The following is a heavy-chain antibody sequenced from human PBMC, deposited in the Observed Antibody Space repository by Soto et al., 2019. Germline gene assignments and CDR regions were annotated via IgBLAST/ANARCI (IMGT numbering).Heavy chain of an antibody. J-gene: IGHJ3*02. Sequence: QVQLQQWGAGLLKPSETLSLTCAVYGGFVSSGNYYWSWIRQPPGKGLEWIGEMSHSGGTHFNRSNKSRVSISVDTSKNQFSLKMSSVTAADTALYYRARVERGTATTVVDAFDIWGPGTMVTVSS. D-gene: IGHD1-1*01. CDR2: MSHSGGT. CDR3: ARVERGTATTVVDAFDI. CDR1: GGFVSSGNYY. V-gene: IGHV4-34*01.